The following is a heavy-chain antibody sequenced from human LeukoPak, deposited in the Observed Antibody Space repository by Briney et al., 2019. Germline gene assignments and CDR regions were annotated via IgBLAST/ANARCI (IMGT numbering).Heavy chain of an antibody. D-gene: IGHD7-27*01. CDR2: MNPNSGNT. V-gene: IGHV1-8*01. CDR3: ARGPLGYYYYGMDV. Sequence: ASVKVSCKASGYTFTSYDINWVRQATGQGLEWMGWMNPNSGNTGYAQKFQGRVPMTRNTSISTAYMELSSLRSEDTAVYYCARGPLGYYYYGMDVWGQGTTVTVSS. CDR1: GYTFTSYD. J-gene: IGHJ6*02.